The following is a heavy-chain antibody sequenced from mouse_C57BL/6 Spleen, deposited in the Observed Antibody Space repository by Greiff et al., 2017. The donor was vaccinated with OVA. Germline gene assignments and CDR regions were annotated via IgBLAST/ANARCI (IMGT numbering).Heavy chain of an antibody. V-gene: IGHV14-4*01. Sequence: VQLQQSGAELVRPGASVKLSCTASGFNFKDDYMHWVKQRPEQGLEWIGWIDPENGDTEYASKFQGKATITADTTSNTSYLQLSSLTSEDTAVYYCTTWSSYVDYAMDYWGQGTSVTVSS. CDR2: IDPENGDT. J-gene: IGHJ4*01. CDR1: GFNFKDDY. D-gene: IGHD1-1*01. CDR3: TTWSSYVDYAMDY.